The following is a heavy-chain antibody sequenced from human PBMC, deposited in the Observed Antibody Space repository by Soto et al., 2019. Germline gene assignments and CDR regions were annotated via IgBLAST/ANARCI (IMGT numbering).Heavy chain of an antibody. Sequence: QVQLQESGPGLVKPSQTLSLTCTVSGGSISSGGYYWSWIRQHPGKGLEWIGYIYYSGSTYYNPSLVSRVTISVDTSKTQFSLKLSSVTAADTAVYYCARSHIVVVTVDAFDIWGQGTMVTVSS. D-gene: IGHD2-21*02. CDR1: GGSISSGGYY. CDR3: ARSHIVVVTVDAFDI. CDR2: IYYSGST. V-gene: IGHV4-31*03. J-gene: IGHJ3*02.